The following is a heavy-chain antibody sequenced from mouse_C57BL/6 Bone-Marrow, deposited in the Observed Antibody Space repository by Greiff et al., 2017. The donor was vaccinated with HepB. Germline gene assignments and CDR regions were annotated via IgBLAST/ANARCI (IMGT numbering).Heavy chain of an antibody. CDR1: GFSLTSYG. CDR2: IWSGGST. J-gene: IGHJ1*03. Sequence: VKVEESGPGLVQPSQSLSITCTVSGFSLTSYGVHWVRQSPGKGLEWLGVIWSGGSTDYNAAFISRLSISKDNSKSQVFFKMNSLQADDTAIYYCARRGGTYWYFDVWGTGTTVTVSS. V-gene: IGHV2-2*01. CDR3: ARRGGTYWYFDV.